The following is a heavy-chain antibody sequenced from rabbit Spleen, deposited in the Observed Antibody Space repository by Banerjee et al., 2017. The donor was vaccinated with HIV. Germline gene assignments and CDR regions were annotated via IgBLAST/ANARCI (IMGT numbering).Heavy chain of an antibody. CDR2: IATGGSGST. Sequence: QEQLEESGGDLVKPEGSLTLTCTASGFSFSSSYWICWVRQAPGKGLEWIACIATGGSGSTYYASWAKGRFTISKTSSTTVTLQMTSLTAADTATYFCARSVNGGDTGITRLHLWGPGTLVTVS. J-gene: IGHJ6*01. V-gene: IGHV1S45*01. CDR1: GFSFSSSYW. D-gene: IGHD2-1*01. CDR3: ARSVNGGDTGITRLHL.